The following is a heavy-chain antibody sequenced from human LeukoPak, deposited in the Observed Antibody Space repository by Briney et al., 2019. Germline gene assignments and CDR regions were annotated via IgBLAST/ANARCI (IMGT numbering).Heavy chain of an antibody. CDR3: AKDRYYYDSSGYYPGYYYYGMDV. V-gene: IGHV3-30*18. CDR1: GFTFSSYG. Sequence: PGRSLRLSCAASGFTFSSYGMHWVRQAPGKGLEWVAVISYDGNNKYYADSVKGRFTISRDNSKNTLYLQMNSLRAEDTAVYYCAKDRYYYDSSGYYPGYYYYGMDVWGQGTTVTVSS. D-gene: IGHD3-22*01. J-gene: IGHJ6*02. CDR2: ISYDGNNK.